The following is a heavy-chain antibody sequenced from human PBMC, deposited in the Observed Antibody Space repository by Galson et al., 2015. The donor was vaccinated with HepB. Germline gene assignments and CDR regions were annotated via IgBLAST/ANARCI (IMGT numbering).Heavy chain of an antibody. CDR3: ARDFAPPTPGIAAARNDY. D-gene: IGHD6-13*01. CDR2: ISSSNNYI. CDR1: GFTFSRYS. V-gene: IGHV3-21*01. J-gene: IGHJ4*02. Sequence: SLRLSCAASGFTFSRYSINWVRQAPGKGLEWVSYISSSNNYIYYADSVKGRFTMSRDNAKNSLYLQMNSLRAEDTAVYYCARDFAPPTPGIAAARNDYWGQGTLVTVSS.